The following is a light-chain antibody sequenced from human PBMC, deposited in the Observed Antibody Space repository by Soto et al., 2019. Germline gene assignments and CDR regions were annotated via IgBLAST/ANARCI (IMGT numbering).Light chain of an antibody. CDR2: AAS. CDR1: QVISNY. Sequence: DIQLTQSPSFLSASVGDRVTITCRASQVISNYLAWYQQKPGKAPKFLIYAASTLQKGVPSRFSGSGSGTEFTLTSGSLQPEDFATYYFQQLNSYITFGQGTRLEIK. CDR3: QQLNSYIT. J-gene: IGKJ5*01. V-gene: IGKV1-9*01.